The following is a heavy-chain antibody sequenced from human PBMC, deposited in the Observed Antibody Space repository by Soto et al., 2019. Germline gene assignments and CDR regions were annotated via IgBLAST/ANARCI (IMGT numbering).Heavy chain of an antibody. D-gene: IGHD6-19*01. V-gene: IGHV1-69*02. CDR2: IIPILGIA. CDR3: ARARTVAAGEFDY. Sequence: QVQLVQSGAEVKKPGSSVKVSCKVSGGTFSSYTISWVRQAPGQGLEWMGRIIPILGIANYAQKFQGRVTITADKSTSTAYMELSSLRSEDTAVYYCARARTVAAGEFDYWGQGTLVTVSS. J-gene: IGHJ4*02. CDR1: GGTFSSYT.